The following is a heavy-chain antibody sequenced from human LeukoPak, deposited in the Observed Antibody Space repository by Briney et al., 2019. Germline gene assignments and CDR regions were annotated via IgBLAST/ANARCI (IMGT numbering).Heavy chain of an antibody. Sequence: KPSETLSLTCTVSGGSISSSSYYWGWIRQPPGKGLEWIGSIYYSGSTYYNPSLKSRVTISVDTSKNQFSLKLSSVTAADTAVYYCARQMTVYPADYYYDSSGYYKYNWFDPWGQGTLVTVSS. J-gene: IGHJ5*02. CDR2: IYYSGST. V-gene: IGHV4-39*01. CDR1: GGSISSSSYY. CDR3: ARQMTVYPADYYYDSSGYYKYNWFDP. D-gene: IGHD3-22*01.